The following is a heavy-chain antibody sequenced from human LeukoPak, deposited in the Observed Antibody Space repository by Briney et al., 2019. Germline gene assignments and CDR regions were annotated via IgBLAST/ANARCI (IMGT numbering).Heavy chain of an antibody. CDR1: GYTFTSYG. CDR2: ISAYNGNT. CDR3: ARDTGSSWYQNYYYYGMDV. V-gene: IGHV1-18*01. J-gene: IGHJ6*02. D-gene: IGHD6-13*01. Sequence: ASVKVSCKASGYTFTSYGISWVRQAPGQGLEWMGWISAYNGNTNYVQKLQGRVTMTTDTSTSTAYMELRSLRSDDTAVYYCARDTGSSWYQNYYYYGMDVWGQGTTVTVSS.